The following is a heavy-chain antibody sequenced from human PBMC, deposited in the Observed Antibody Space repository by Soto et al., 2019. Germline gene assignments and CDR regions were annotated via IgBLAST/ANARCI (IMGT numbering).Heavy chain of an antibody. V-gene: IGHV1-69*06. J-gene: IGHJ4*02. D-gene: IGHD6-19*01. CDR1: GGTFSSYA. CDR2: VIPIFGTA. CDR3: ARCPLSGSGWYGNFDY. Sequence: QVQLVQSGAEAKKPGSSVKVSCKASGGTFSSYALSWVRQAPGQGLERMGGVIPIFGTANYAQKLQGRVMITADKSTSTAYRELSSLRSEDTAVYYCARCPLSGSGWYGNFDYWGQGTLVTVSS.